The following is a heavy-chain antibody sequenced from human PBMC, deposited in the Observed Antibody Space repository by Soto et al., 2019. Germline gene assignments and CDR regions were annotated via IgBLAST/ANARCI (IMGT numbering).Heavy chain of an antibody. D-gene: IGHD3-22*01. CDR1: GFTFSSYA. V-gene: IGHV3-23*01. J-gene: IGHJ1*01. Sequence: GGSLRLSCAASGFTFSSYAMSWVRQAPGKGLEWVSAISGSGGSTYYADSVKGRFTISRDNSKNTLYLQMNSLRAEDTAVYYCAKDLRDSSGYYYVFLTAEYFQHWGQGT. CDR2: ISGSGGST. CDR3: AKDLRDSSGYYYVFLTAEYFQH.